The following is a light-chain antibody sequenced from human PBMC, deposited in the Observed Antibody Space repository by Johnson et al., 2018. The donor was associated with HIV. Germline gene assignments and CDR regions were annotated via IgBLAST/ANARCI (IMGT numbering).Light chain of an antibody. CDR3: GTWNSSLVSYF. CDR1: SSNIGRNY. CDR2: ENN. J-gene: IGLJ1*01. V-gene: IGLV1-51*02. Sequence: HSVLTQPPSASAAPGQKVTISCSGSSSNIGRNYVSWYQQLPGTAPKLLIYENNKRPSGIPDRFSGSKSGTSATLGITGLQTGAEADYYCGTWNSSLVSYFFGTGTKVTVL.